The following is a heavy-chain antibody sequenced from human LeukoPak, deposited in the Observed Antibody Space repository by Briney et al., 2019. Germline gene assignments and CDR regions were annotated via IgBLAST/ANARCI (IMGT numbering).Heavy chain of an antibody. J-gene: IGHJ4*02. Sequence: QGGGSLRLSCAASGFTFSSYGMHWVRQAPGKGLEWVSAISGSGGSTYYADSVKGRFTISRDNSKNTLYLQMNSLRAEDTAVYYCAKDLGAWYYDSSGQLFDYWGQGTLVTVSS. CDR2: ISGSGGST. V-gene: IGHV3-23*01. CDR1: GFTFSSYG. D-gene: IGHD3-22*01. CDR3: AKDLGAWYYDSSGQLFDY.